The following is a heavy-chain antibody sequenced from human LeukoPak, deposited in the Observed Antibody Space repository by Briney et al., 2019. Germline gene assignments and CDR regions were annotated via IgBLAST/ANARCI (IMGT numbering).Heavy chain of an antibody. CDR2: ISGSGGRT. D-gene: IGHD6-19*01. V-gene: IGHV3-23*01. CDR1: GFTFSSSS. J-gene: IGHJ4*02. Sequence: PGGSLRLSCAASGFTFSSSSMSWVRQAPGKGLEWVSDISGSGGRTDYADSVKGRFTISRDNSKNALYLQMNSLRAEDTAVYYCAKGSGWYVWGQGTLVTVSS. CDR3: AKGSGWYV.